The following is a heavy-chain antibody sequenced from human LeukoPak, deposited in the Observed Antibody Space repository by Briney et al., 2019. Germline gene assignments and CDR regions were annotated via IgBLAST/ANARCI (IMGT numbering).Heavy chain of an antibody. CDR1: GFTFDEYG. CDR2: INWDGGST. Sequence: PGGSLRLSCAASGFTFDEYGMSWVRQAPGKGLEWVSSINWDGGSTAYADSVQGRFTISRDNAKNSLHLPMKSLRAEDTALYYCARDSFSGSSLDYWGQGTLVTVSS. D-gene: IGHD1-26*01. V-gene: IGHV3-20*04. CDR3: ARDSFSGSSLDY. J-gene: IGHJ4*02.